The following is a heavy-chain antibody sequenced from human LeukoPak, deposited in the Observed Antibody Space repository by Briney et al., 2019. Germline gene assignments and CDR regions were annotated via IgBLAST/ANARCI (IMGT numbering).Heavy chain of an antibody. D-gene: IGHD6-13*01. CDR1: GYTFTGYY. Sequence: ASVKVSCKASGYTFTGYYIHWVRQAPGQGLEWMGWINPNSGGTNYAQKFQDWVTMTRDTSISTAYMELSRLKSDDTAVYYCARGWSYSSSWYGDYWGQGILVTVSS. CDR3: ARGWSYSSSWYGDY. V-gene: IGHV1-2*04. CDR2: INPNSGGT. J-gene: IGHJ4*02.